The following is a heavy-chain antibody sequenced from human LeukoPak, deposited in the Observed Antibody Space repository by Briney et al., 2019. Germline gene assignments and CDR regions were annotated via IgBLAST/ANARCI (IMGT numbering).Heavy chain of an antibody. CDR1: GGSISSGGYY. D-gene: IGHD2-21*01. V-gene: IGHV4-31*03. CDR2: IYYSGST. Sequence: SLSLSLTCTVSGGSISSGGYYWSWIRQHPGKGLVWIGYIYYSGSTYYNPSLKSRVTISVDTSKNQFSLKLSSVTAADTAVYYCARGPRYMIASEYYFDYWGQGTLVTVSS. CDR3: ARGPRYMIASEYYFDY. J-gene: IGHJ4*02.